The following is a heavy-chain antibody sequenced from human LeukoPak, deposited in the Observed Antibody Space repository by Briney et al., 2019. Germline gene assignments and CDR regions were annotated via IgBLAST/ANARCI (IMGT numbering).Heavy chain of an antibody. V-gene: IGHV3-7*01. CDR2: INQDGSKK. Sequence: PGGSLRLSCVASRFTFSNYWMSWVRQAPGKGLEWVANINQDGSKKRYADSMKGRFTISRDNAKESLYLQLNSLRAEDTAVYYCARDLVDTAMVGGMDVWGQGTTVTVSS. J-gene: IGHJ6*02. D-gene: IGHD5-18*01. CDR1: RFTFSNYW. CDR3: ARDLVDTAMVGGMDV.